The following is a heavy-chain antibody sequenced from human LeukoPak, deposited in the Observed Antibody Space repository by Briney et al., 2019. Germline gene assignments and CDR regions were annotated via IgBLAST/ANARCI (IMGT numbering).Heavy chain of an antibody. CDR2: IYPGDSDT. D-gene: IGHD4-17*01. CDR3: SKHVLRSYFDY. CDR1: GYTFTSYW. J-gene: IGHJ4*02. Sequence: GASVKVSCKASGYTFTSYWIGWVRQMPGKGLEWTGIIYPGDSDTRYSPSFQGEVTISADKSISTAYLQRSSLNASGTAMYYFSKHVLRSYFDYWGQGTLVTVSS. V-gene: IGHV5-51*01.